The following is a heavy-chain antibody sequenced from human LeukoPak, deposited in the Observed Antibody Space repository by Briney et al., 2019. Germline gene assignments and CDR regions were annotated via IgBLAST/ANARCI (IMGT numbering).Heavy chain of an antibody. V-gene: IGHV5-51*01. Sequence: GESLKISCKGSGYTFTSYWIAWVRQMPGKGLEWMGIIYAGDFDTRYSPSFQGQVTISADKSINTAYLQWSNLEASDTAMYYCAGRYASSDWYYFDYWGQGTLVTVSS. CDR1: GYTFTSYW. D-gene: IGHD6-13*01. CDR3: AGRYASSDWYYFDY. CDR2: IYAGDFDT. J-gene: IGHJ4*02.